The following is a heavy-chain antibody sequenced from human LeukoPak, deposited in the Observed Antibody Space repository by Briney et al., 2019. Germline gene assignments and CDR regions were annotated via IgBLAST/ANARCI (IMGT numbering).Heavy chain of an antibody. V-gene: IGHV1-18*01. CDR3: ARGLLWFGELWYSDY. D-gene: IGHD3-10*01. J-gene: IGHJ4*02. CDR1: GYTFTSYG. CDR2: ISAYNGNT. Sequence: GASVKVSCKASGYTFTSYGTSWVRQAPGQGLEWMGWISAYNGNTNYAQKLQGRVTMTTDTSTSTAYMELRSLRSDDTAVYYCARGLLWFGELWYSDYWGQGTLVTVSS.